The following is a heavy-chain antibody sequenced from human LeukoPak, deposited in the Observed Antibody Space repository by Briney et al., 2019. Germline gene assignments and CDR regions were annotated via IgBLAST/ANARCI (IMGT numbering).Heavy chain of an antibody. CDR3: ARREGDWFDP. V-gene: IGHV5-10-1*01. CDR2: IDPSDSYT. Sequence: GESLQISCQGSGYIFTSYWISWVRPVPGKGLEWMGRIDPSDSYTNYSPSFQGHVTISADKSISTAYLQWSSLKASDTAMNYCARREGDWFDPWGQGTLVTVSS. J-gene: IGHJ5*02. CDR1: GYIFTSYW.